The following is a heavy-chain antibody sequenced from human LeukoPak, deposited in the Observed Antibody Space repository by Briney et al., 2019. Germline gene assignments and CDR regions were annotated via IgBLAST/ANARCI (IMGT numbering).Heavy chain of an antibody. CDR1: GFTFSSYG. D-gene: IGHD2-8*01. Sequence: GGSLRLSCAASGFTFSSYGMHWVRQAPGKGLEWVAVISYDGSNKYYADSVKGRFTISRDNSKNTLYLQMNSLRAEDTAVYYRAKDNGGVKGETTYYYYGMDVWGKGTTVTVSS. J-gene: IGHJ6*04. CDR2: ISYDGSNK. V-gene: IGHV3-30*18. CDR3: AKDNGGVKGETTYYYYGMDV.